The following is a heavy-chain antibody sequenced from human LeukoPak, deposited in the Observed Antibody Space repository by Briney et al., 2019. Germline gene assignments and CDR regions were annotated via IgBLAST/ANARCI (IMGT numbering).Heavy chain of an antibody. V-gene: IGHV5-10-1*01. CDR1: VYSFTYDW. D-gene: IGHD4-17*01. CDR2: IDPSDSYT. CDR3: APGDSKVTTDLANY. Sequence: GESLKILWSGSVYSFTYDWISLVRQMPGKGLEWMGRIDPSDSYTKYSPSFEGHVTISVDKSISAAFLQWNNLKASDSAMYYCAPGDSKVTTDLANYWGQGTQVAVSS. J-gene: IGHJ4*02.